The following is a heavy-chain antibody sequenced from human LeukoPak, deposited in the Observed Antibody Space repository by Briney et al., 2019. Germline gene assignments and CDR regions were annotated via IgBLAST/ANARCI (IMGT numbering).Heavy chain of an antibody. J-gene: IGHJ5*02. CDR2: INHSGST. D-gene: IGHD2-2*01. CDR1: GGSFSASS. V-gene: IGHV4-34*01. Sequence: SETLSLTCAVYGGSFSASSWSWIRQPPGRGLEWIGKINHSGSTNYNPSLKSRVTISVDTSKNQFSLKLSSVTAAGTAVYYCARGEGYLGWFDPWGQGTLVTVSS. CDR3: ARGEGYLGWFDP.